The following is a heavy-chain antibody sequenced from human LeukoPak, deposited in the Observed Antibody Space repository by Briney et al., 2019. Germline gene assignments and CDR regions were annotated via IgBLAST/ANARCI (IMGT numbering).Heavy chain of an antibody. V-gene: IGHV3-66*01. Sequence: GGSLRLSCAASGFTVSSNYMSWVRQAPGKGLEWVSVIYSGGSTYYADSVKGRFTISRDNSKNTLYLQMNSLRAEDTAVYYCARAGTGDLNFDYWGQGTLVTVSS. D-gene: IGHD2-21*02. J-gene: IGHJ4*02. CDR1: GFTVSSNY. CDR2: IYSGGST. CDR3: ARAGTGDLNFDY.